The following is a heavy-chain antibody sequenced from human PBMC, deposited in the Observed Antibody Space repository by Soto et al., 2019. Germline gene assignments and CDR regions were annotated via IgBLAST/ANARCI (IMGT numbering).Heavy chain of an antibody. V-gene: IGHV3-23*01. CDR2: VGGSGDGT. J-gene: IGHJ4*02. D-gene: IGHD3-10*01. Sequence: LRLSCAASGFTFSTYVMSWVRQAPGKGLEWVSSVGGSGDGTYYGDSVKGRFTISSDNSKNTLYLQMNSLRAEDTAVYYCARRLARGVFDYWGQGTLVTVSS. CDR3: ARRLARGVFDY. CDR1: GFTFSTYV.